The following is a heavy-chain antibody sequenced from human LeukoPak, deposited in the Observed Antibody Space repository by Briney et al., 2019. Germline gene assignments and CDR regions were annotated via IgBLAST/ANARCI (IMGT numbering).Heavy chain of an antibody. V-gene: IGHV3-23*01. CDR2: IKINGEDT. CDR3: VRAAPRDCSSTSCSLFDN. J-gene: IGHJ4*02. CDR1: GFTFNNYA. Sequence: PGGSLRLSCAGSGFTFNNYAMSWVRQTPGKGLEWVSGIKINGEDTYYADSVRGRLTISRDRSRNTLYLQMNSLRVEDTAVYYCVRAAPRDCSSTSCSLFDNWGQGTLVTVSS. D-gene: IGHD2-2*01.